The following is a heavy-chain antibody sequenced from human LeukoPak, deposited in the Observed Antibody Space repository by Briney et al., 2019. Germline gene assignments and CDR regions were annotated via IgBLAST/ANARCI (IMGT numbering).Heavy chain of an antibody. Sequence: SVKVSCKASGGTFSSYAISWVRQAPGQGPEWMGRIIPIFDITNYAQKLQGRVTITADKSTSTAYMELSSLTSEDTAVYYCAREGGSYHGSQFDYWGQGTLVTVSS. CDR1: GGTFSSYA. V-gene: IGHV1-69*04. D-gene: IGHD1-26*01. J-gene: IGHJ4*02. CDR2: IIPIFDIT. CDR3: AREGGSYHGSQFDY.